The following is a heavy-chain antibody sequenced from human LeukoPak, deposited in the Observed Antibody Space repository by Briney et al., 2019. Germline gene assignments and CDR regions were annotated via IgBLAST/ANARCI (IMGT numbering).Heavy chain of an antibody. V-gene: IGHV3-9*01. Sequence: GRSLRLSCAASGFTFDDYAMHWVRQAPGKGLEWVSGISWNSGSIGYADSVKGRFTISRDNAKNSLYLQMNSLRAEDTALYYCASLPGPYCSSTSCPFDYWGQGTLVTVSS. D-gene: IGHD2-2*01. CDR2: ISWNSGSI. CDR1: GFTFDDYA. CDR3: ASLPGPYCSSTSCPFDY. J-gene: IGHJ4*02.